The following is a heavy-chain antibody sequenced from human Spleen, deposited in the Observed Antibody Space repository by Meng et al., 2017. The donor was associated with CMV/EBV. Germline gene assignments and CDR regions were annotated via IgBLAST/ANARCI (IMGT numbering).Heavy chain of an antibody. CDR3: ARSGRFDY. D-gene: IGHD1-14*01. V-gene: IGHV4-34*01. J-gene: IGHJ4*02. CDR1: GGSFSGYY. CDR2: INHSGST. Sequence: QGQLQHGGAGLLKSSETLSLTCAVYGGSFSGYYWSWIRQPPGKGLEWIGEINHSGSTNYNPSLKSRVTISVDTSKNQFSLKLSSVTAADTAVYYCARSGRFDYWGQGTLVTVSS.